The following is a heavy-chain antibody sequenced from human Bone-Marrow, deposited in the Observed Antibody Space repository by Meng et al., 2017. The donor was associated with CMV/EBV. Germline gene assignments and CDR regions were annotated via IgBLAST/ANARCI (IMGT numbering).Heavy chain of an antibody. J-gene: IGHJ6*02. CDR3: ARSRGSGPAYYDYYGMDV. D-gene: IGHD6-19*01. V-gene: IGHV3-7*01. CDR2: IKQDGSEK. Sequence: GASLKISCAASGFTFSSSWMSWVRQAPGKGLEWVANIKQDGSEKYYVDSVKGRFTISRDNAKNSLYLQMNSLRAEDTAVYYCARSRGSGPAYYDYYGMDVWGQGTTVTVSS. CDR1: GFTFSSSW.